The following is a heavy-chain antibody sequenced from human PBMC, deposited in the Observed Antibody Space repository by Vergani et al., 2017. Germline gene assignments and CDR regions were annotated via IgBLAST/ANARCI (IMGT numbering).Heavy chain of an antibody. CDR2: IKQDGSEK. CDR3: ARDPKVPAAERPHGYYYYYYMDV. J-gene: IGHJ6*03. D-gene: IGHD2-2*01. Sequence: EVQLLESGGGLVKPGGSLRLSCAASGITFSSYWMSWVRQAPGKGLEWVANIKQDGSEKYYVDSVKGRFTISRDNAKNSLYMQMNSLRAEDTAVYYCARDPKVPAAERPHGYYYYYYMDVWGKGTTVTVSS. V-gene: IGHV3-7*01. CDR1: GITFSSYW.